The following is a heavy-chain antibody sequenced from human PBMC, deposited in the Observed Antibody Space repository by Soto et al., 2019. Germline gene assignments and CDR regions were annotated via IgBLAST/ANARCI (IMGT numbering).Heavy chain of an antibody. Sequence: QVQLVQSGAEVKKPGASVKVSCKASGYTFTSYDINWVRQATGQGLEWMGWMNPNSGNTGYAQKFQGRVTMTRNTSIGTAYMELSSLRSEDTAVYYCARERSAAGTGRFDPWGQGTRVTVSS. J-gene: IGHJ5*02. CDR2: MNPNSGNT. D-gene: IGHD6-13*01. V-gene: IGHV1-8*01. CDR3: ARERSAAGTGRFDP. CDR1: GYTFTSYD.